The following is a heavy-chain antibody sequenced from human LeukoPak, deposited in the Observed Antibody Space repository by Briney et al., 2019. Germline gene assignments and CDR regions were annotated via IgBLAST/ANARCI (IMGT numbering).Heavy chain of an antibody. J-gene: IGHJ5*02. D-gene: IGHD6-6*01. V-gene: IGHV4-39*07. Sequence: PSETLSLTCTVSGGSISSGSYYWSWIRQPPGKGLEWIGEINHSGSTNYNPSLKSRVTISVDTSKNQFSLKLSSVTAADTAVYYCARGPGSSLFDPWGQGTLVTVSS. CDR1: GGSISSGSYY. CDR2: INHSGST. CDR3: ARGPGSSLFDP.